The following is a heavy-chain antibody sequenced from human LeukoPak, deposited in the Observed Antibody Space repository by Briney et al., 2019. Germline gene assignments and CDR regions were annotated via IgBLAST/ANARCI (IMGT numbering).Heavy chain of an antibody. CDR3: ARGRRITIFGVVISSYYYMDV. J-gene: IGHJ6*03. V-gene: IGHV1-8*01. D-gene: IGHD3-3*01. CDR1: GYTFTSYD. Sequence: ASVKVSXKASGYTFTSYDINWVRQATGQGLEWMGWMNPNSGNTGYAQKFQGRVTMTRNTSISTAYMELSSLRSEDTAVYYCARGRRITIFGVVISSYYYMDVWGKGTTVTVSS. CDR2: MNPNSGNT.